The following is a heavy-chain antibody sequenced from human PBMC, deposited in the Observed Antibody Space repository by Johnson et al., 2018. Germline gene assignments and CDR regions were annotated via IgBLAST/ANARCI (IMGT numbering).Heavy chain of an antibody. CDR2: ISYDGSNK. V-gene: IGHV3-30*03. CDR3: ARARSGYGIYYGMDV. CDR1: GFTFSSYG. J-gene: IGHJ6*02. Sequence: QVQLVESGGGVVQPGRSLRLSCAASGFTFSSYGMHWVRQAPGKGLEWVAVISYDGSNKYYADSVKGRFTISRDNSKNTLYRQMNSLRDEDTAVYYCARARSGYGIYYGMDVWGQGTTVTVSS. D-gene: IGHD5-12*01.